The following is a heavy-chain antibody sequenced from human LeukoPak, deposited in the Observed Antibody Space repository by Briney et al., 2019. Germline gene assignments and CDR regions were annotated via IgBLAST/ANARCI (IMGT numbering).Heavy chain of an antibody. Sequence: PGGSLRLSCAASGFTFSSYAMSWVRQAPGKGLEWVSAISGSGGSTYYADSVKGRFTISRDNSKNTLYLQMNSLRAEDTAVYYCAKDLDDIVVVVAASAFDYWGQGTLVTVSS. CDR1: GFTFSSYA. CDR2: ISGSGGST. V-gene: IGHV3-23*01. J-gene: IGHJ4*02. CDR3: AKDLDDIVVVVAASAFDY. D-gene: IGHD2-15*01.